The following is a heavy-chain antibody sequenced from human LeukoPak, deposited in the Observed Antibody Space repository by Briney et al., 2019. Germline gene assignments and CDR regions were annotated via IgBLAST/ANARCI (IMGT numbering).Heavy chain of an antibody. Sequence: PGGSLRLSCAASGFTFSSYAMHWVRQARGRGLEWVAVISYDGSNKYYADSVKGRFTISRDNSKNTLYLQMNSLRAEDTAVYYCARGPERTGVGTRYYYDMDVWGQGTTVTVSS. CDR3: ARGPERTGVGTRYYYDMDV. J-gene: IGHJ6*02. CDR1: GFTFSSYA. V-gene: IGHV3-30-3*01. D-gene: IGHD2-8*01. CDR2: ISYDGSNK.